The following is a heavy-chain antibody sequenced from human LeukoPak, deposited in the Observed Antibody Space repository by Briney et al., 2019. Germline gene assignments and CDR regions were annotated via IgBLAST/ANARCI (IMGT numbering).Heavy chain of an antibody. CDR2: ISDSGYNT. J-gene: IGHJ4*02. D-gene: IGHD6-19*01. Sequence: SGGTLRISSADSRFIFNRYGMRWVRQAPEKGLEWVSFISDSGYNTYYADSVKGRFTISRDNSKNTLFLQMNGLRAEDAAVYYCAKTWGSGWYFDYWGQGTLVTVSS. CDR3: AKTWGSGWYFDY. V-gene: IGHV3-23*01. CDR1: RFIFNRYG.